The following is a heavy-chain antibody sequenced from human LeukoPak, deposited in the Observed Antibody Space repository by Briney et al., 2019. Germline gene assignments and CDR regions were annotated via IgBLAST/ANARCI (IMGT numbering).Heavy chain of an antibody. Sequence: GASVKASCKTSGYKFIDDYIHWVRQAPGQGLVAMGWINPGSGFTNYAQNFEGRVTMTRDTSISTAYLEVRTLRSDDTAVYYCAPTSEDYTSNWRVWGQGTLVIVSS. CDR1: GYKFIDDY. J-gene: IGHJ4*02. CDR3: APTSEDYTSNWRV. CDR2: INPGSGFT. D-gene: IGHD6-13*01. V-gene: IGHV1-2*02.